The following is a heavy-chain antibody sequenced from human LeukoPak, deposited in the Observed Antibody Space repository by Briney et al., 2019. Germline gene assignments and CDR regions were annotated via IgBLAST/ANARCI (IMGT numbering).Heavy chain of an antibody. CDR3: ARGSSWYVDFQH. J-gene: IGHJ1*01. CDR2: ISGSGGST. D-gene: IGHD6-13*01. V-gene: IGHV3-23*01. CDR1: GFTFSSYA. Sequence: GGSLRLSCAASGFTFSSYAMSWVRQAPGKGLEWVSAISGSGGSTYYADSVKGRFTISRDNSKNTLYLQMNSLRAEDTAVYYCARGSSWYVDFQHWGQGTLVTVPS.